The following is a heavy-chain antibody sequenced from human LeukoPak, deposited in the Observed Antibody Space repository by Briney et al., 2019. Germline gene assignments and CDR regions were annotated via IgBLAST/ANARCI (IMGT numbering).Heavy chain of an antibody. J-gene: IGHJ4*02. V-gene: IGHV3-43*02. Sequence: GGSLRLSCAASGFTFNNYVMHWVRQAPAKGLEWVSLINGGDGRTYYADSVKGRFTISRDNSKNSLYLQMNGLRTEDTAMYFCVKDVVRNGYNYFDCWGQGTLVTASS. CDR1: GFTFNNYV. CDR2: INGGDGRT. D-gene: IGHD5-24*01. CDR3: VKDVVRNGYNYFDC.